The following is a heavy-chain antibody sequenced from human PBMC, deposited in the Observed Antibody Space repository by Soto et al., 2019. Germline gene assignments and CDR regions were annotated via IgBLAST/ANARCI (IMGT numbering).Heavy chain of an antibody. CDR2: IKSQVYGGTT. D-gene: IGHD1-7*01. J-gene: IGHJ4*02. CDR3: TAHDATEQNFVPY. Sequence: EVQLVESGGGLVKPGGSLRLSCAASGFTFSDAWMNWARQAPGKGLEWVGRIKSQVYGGTTAYSAPVKGRFTISRDDSTATMYLQMNSRETEDTGVYYCTAHDATEQNFVPYWGQGTLVTVSS. V-gene: IGHV3-15*07. CDR1: GFTFSDAW.